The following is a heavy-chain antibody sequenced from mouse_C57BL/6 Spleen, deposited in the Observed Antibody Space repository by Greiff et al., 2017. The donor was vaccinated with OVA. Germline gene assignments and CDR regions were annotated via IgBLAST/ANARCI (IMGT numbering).Heavy chain of an antibody. Sequence: EVQRVESGPELVKPGASVKISCKASGYSFTGYYMNWVKQSPEKSLEWIGEINPSTGGTTYNQKFKAKATLTVDKSSSTAYMQLKSLTSEDSAVYYCASPYYYGSSYGFAYWGQGTLVTVSA. V-gene: IGHV1-42*01. CDR3: ASPYYYGSSYGFAY. CDR1: GYSFTGYY. J-gene: IGHJ3*01. CDR2: INPSTGGT. D-gene: IGHD1-1*01.